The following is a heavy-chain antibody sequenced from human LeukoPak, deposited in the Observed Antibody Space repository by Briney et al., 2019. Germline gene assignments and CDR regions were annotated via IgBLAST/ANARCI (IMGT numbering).Heavy chain of an antibody. V-gene: IGHV4-39*01. Sequence: WVRQPPGKGLEWIGRIYYSGNTYYNPSLKSRVTISVDTSKNQFSLKLRSVTAADTAVYYCVRPEGASDYWGQGTLVTVSS. CDR3: VRPEGASDY. J-gene: IGHJ4*02. CDR2: IYYSGNT. D-gene: IGHD1-26*01.